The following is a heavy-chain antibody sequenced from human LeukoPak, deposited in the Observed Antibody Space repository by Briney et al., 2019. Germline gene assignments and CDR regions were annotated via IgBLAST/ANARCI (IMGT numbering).Heavy chain of an antibody. CDR2: ISGDGSTS. Sequence: GGSLRLSCAASGFTFSSNWMNWVRQAPGKGLVWVSQISGDGSTSSYAASVKGRFTISRDNAKNTLYLQMNSLRAEDAGIYFCTGDGTDRFAYWGQGALVTVSS. D-gene: IGHD1-26*01. V-gene: IGHV3-74*01. CDR1: GFTFSSNW. CDR3: TGDGTDRFAY. J-gene: IGHJ4*02.